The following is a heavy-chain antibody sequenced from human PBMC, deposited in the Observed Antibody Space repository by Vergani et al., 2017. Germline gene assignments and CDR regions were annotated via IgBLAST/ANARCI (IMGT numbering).Heavy chain of an antibody. Sequence: QVQLVQSGAEVKKPGASVKVSCKASGYTFTSYGISWVRQAPGQGLEWMGWISAYNGNTNYAQKLQGRVTMTTDTSTSTAYMELRSLRSDDTAVYYCARDLLRLWFGELSRRVDYGMDVWGQGTTVTVSS. D-gene: IGHD3-10*01. CDR1: GYTFTSYG. J-gene: IGHJ6*02. CDR2: ISAYNGNT. V-gene: IGHV1-18*04. CDR3: ARDLLRLWFGELSRRVDYGMDV.